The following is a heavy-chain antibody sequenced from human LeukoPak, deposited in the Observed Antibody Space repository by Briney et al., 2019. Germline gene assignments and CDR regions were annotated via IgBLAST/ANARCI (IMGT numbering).Heavy chain of an antibody. Sequence: ASVKVSCKASGYTFTSYDINWVRQATGQGLEWMGWMNPNSGNTGYAQKFQGRVTITRNTSISTAYMELSSLRSEDTAVYYCAIPERHSSNGLNYWGQGTLVTVSS. CDR2: MNPNSGNT. D-gene: IGHD6-13*01. CDR3: AIPERHSSNGLNY. J-gene: IGHJ4*02. V-gene: IGHV1-8*03. CDR1: GYTFTSYD.